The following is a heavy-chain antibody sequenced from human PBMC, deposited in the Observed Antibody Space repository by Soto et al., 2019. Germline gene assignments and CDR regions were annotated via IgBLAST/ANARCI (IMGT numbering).Heavy chain of an antibody. D-gene: IGHD2-2*01. J-gene: IGHJ4*02. V-gene: IGHV3-23*01. CDR2: ISGSGGST. Sequence: EVQLLESGGGLVQPGGSLRLSCAASGFTFSSYAMSWVRQAPGKGLEWVSAISGSGGSTYYADSVKGRFTISRDNSKNTRDLQMNCLRAEDTAVYYCAKSRPRVTLFHSVRWGPAALPPSDYWGQGTLVTVSS. CDR3: AKSRPRVTLFHSVRWGPAALPPSDY. CDR1: GFTFSSYA.